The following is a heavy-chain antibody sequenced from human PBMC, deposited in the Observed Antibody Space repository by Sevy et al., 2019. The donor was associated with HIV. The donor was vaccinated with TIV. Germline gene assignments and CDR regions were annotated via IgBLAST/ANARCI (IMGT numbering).Heavy chain of an antibody. V-gene: IGHV3-15*01. J-gene: IGHJ1*01. Sequence: GGSLRLSXAAXXXXXXXXXMSXVXXXXGXXXXXVGRXXXXXXXGAIDYAAPVKGRFTISRDDSKNTLYLQMSSLXTXDTAVXYCTXXXXSXXXXXXXWGXXXLVTVSS. CDR3: TXXXXSXXXXXXX. CDR2: XXXXXXXGAI. CDR1: XXXXXXXX.